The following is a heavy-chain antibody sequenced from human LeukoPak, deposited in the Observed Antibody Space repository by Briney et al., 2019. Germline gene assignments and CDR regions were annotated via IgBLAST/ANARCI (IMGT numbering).Heavy chain of an antibody. CDR1: GFSFIDFY. Sequence: GGSLRLSCAASGFSFIDFYMSWIRQAPGMGLEWISYIGTRSNPIYCADSVKGRFTISMDDAKNSLYLQMNSLRDEDTAVYFCAREARGSGRDFDYWGQGILVTVSS. CDR3: AREARGSGRDFDY. D-gene: IGHD1-26*01. CDR2: IGTRSNPI. J-gene: IGHJ4*02. V-gene: IGHV3-11*01.